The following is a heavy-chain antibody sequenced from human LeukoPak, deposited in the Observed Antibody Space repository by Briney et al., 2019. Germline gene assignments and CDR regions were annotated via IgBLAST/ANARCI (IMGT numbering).Heavy chain of an antibody. J-gene: IGHJ6*03. V-gene: IGHV3-30*02. CDR3: AKDSPYGDYYYYYMDV. CDR1: GFIFSSYG. D-gene: IGHD4-17*01. Sequence: QPGRSLRLSCAASGFIFSSYGMHWVRQAPGKGLEWVAFIRYDGSNKYYADSVKGRFTISRDNSKNTLYLQMNSLRAEDTAVYYCAKDSPYGDYYYYYMDVWGKGTTVTISS. CDR2: IRYDGSNK.